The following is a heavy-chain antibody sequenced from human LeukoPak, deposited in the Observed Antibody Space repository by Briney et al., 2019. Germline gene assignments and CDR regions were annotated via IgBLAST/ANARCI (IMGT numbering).Heavy chain of an antibody. D-gene: IGHD2-2*01. CDR1: GGSISSGGYS. CDR2: IYYGGST. Sequence: PSQTLSLTCTVSGGSISSGGYSWSWIRQHPEKGLEWIGYIYYGGSTYYNPSLKSRVTISVDTSKNQFSLKLSSVTAADTAVYYCARDRGYQLQHEAMGIWFDPWGQGTLVTVSS. CDR3: ARDRGYQLQHEAMGIWFDP. J-gene: IGHJ5*02. V-gene: IGHV4-31*03.